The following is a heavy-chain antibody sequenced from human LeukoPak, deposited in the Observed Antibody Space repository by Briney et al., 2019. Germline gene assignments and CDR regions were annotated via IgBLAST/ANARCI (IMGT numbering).Heavy chain of an antibody. V-gene: IGHV1-2*02. J-gene: IGHJ4*02. CDR1: GHTFTDYY. CDR3: ARASYYYDSSGYPGYYFDY. D-gene: IGHD3-22*01. CDR2: INPNSGGT. Sequence: ASVKVSFKASGHTFTDYYMHWVRQAPGQGLEWMGWINPNSGGTNYAQKFQGRVTMTRDTSISTAYMELSRLRSDDTAVYYCARASYYYDSSGYPGYYFDYWGQGTLVTVSS.